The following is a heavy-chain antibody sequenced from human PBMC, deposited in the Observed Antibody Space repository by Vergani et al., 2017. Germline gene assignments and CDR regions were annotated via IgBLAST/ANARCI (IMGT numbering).Heavy chain of an antibody. V-gene: IGHV4-34*01. D-gene: IGHD2-21*01. CDR3: ARKGGDPRSFDY. Sequence: QVQLQESGPGLLKPSETLSLTCAVYGGSFSGYYWSWIRQPPGKGLEWIGEINHSGSTNYNPSLKSRVTISVDTSKNQFSLKLSSVTAADTAVYYCARKGGDPRSFDYWGQGTLVTVSS. CDR1: GGSFSGYY. J-gene: IGHJ4*02. CDR2: INHSGST.